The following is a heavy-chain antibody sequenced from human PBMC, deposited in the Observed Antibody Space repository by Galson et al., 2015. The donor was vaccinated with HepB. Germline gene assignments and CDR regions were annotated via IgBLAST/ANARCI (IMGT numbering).Heavy chain of an antibody. CDR3: ARDLSIAARYGDY. Sequence: SVKVSCKASGYSFTNYGISWVRQAPGQGLEWMGWISAYNGYTNYAQKFQGRVTMTTDKSTSTAYMALRSLRSDDTAVYYCARDLSIAARYGDYWGQGTLVTVSS. V-gene: IGHV1-18*01. J-gene: IGHJ4*02. CDR2: ISAYNGYT. CDR1: GYSFTNYG. D-gene: IGHD6-6*01.